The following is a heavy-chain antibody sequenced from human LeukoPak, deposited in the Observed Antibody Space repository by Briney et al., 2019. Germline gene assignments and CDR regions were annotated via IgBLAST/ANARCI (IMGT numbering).Heavy chain of an antibody. J-gene: IGHJ6*02. CDR1: GFTFSSYA. V-gene: IGHV3-30*04. CDR2: ISYDGSNK. Sequence: PGGSLRLSCAASGFTFSSYAMHWVRQAPGKGLEWVAVISYDGSNKYYADSVKGRFTISRDNSKNTLYLQMNSLRAEDTAVYYCARDFRPVTRYYYYGMDVWGQGTTVTVSS. CDR3: ARDFRPVTRYYYYGMDV.